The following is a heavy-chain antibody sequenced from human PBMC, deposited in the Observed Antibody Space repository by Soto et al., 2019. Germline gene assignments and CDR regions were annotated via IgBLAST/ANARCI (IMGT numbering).Heavy chain of an antibody. CDR3: VLWPTYYFDY. Sequence: EVQLLESGGGLVQPGGSLRLSCAASGFTFSSYAMSWVRQAPGKGLEWVSAISGSGGSTYYADSVKGRFTISRDNFKNSLYLQLNSLRAEDTAVYYCVLWPTYYFDYWGQGTLVTVSS. CDR1: GFTFSSYA. J-gene: IGHJ4*02. V-gene: IGHV3-23*01. D-gene: IGHD3-10*01. CDR2: ISGSGGST.